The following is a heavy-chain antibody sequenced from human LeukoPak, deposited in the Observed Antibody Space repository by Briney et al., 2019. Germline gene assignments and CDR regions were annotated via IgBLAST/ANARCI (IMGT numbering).Heavy chain of an antibody. CDR1: GYTFNDSY. D-gene: IGHD3-22*01. CDR3: ARGVDYDTTIFDY. V-gene: IGHV1-2*02. CDR2: INPYSADT. J-gene: IGHJ4*02. Sequence: ASVKVSCKASGYTFNDSYIHWVRQAPGQGLEWMGWINPYSADTKYAQKFQGRVTMTRDSSTRTAYMELTKLRSDDTAVYHCARGVDYDTTIFDYWGQGSLVTVSS.